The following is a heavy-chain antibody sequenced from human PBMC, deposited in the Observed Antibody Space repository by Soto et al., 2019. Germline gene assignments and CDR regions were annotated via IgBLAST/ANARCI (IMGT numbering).Heavy chain of an antibody. CDR3: ARDVGGYCSRGVD. D-gene: IGHD2-2*01. V-gene: IGHV1-69*08. J-gene: IGHJ4*02. CDR2: IIPILGIA. CDR1: GGTFSSYT. Sequence: QVQLVQSGAEVKKPGSSVKVSCKASGGTFSSYTISWVRQAPGQGLEWMGRIIPILGIANYAQKFQGRVTITADKSTSTAYMELSSLRSEATAVYYCARDVGGYCSRGVDWGQGTLVTVSS.